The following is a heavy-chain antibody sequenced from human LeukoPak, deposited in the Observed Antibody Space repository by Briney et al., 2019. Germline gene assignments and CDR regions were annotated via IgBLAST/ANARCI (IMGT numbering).Heavy chain of an antibody. CDR3: ARGSGEGYCSSTSCPLGY. CDR1: GYTFTGYY. Sequence: ASVKVSCKASGYTFTGYYMHWVRQAPGQGLEWMGWINPNSGGTNYAQKFQGRVTITTDESTSTAYMELSSLRSEDTAVYYCARGSGEGYCSSTSCPLGYWGQGTLVTVSS. V-gene: IGHV1-2*02. D-gene: IGHD2-2*01. J-gene: IGHJ4*02. CDR2: INPNSGGT.